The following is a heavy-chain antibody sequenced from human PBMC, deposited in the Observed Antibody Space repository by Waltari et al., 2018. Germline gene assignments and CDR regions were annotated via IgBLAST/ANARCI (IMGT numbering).Heavy chain of an antibody. CDR1: GGSISSSY. CDR2: IYYSGST. J-gene: IGHJ6*02. D-gene: IGHD3-22*01. CDR3: ARASYYYDSSGYYYYYYYGMDV. V-gene: IGHV4-59*01. Sequence: QVQLQESGPGLVKPSETLSLTCTVSGGSISSSYWSWIRQPPGKGLEWIGYIYYSGSTNYNPSLKSRVTISVDTSKNQFSLKLSSVTAADTAVYYCARASYYYDSSGYYYYYYYGMDVWGQGTTVTVSS.